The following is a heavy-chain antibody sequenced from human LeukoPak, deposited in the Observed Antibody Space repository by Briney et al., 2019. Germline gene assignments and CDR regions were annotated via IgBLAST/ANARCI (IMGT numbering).Heavy chain of an antibody. CDR3: AKAKREDATAGCFDY. Sequence: GRSLRLSCAASGFTFDVYAMHWVRQAPGKGLEWVSGISWNSGSIGYADSVKGRFTISRDNAKNSLYLQMNSLRAEDTVLYYCAKAKREDATAGCFDYWGQGTLATVSS. V-gene: IGHV3-9*01. CDR1: GFTFDVYA. D-gene: IGHD2-15*01. CDR2: ISWNSGSI. J-gene: IGHJ4*02.